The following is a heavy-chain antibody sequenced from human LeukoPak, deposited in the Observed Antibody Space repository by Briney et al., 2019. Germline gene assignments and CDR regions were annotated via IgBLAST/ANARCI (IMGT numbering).Heavy chain of an antibody. J-gene: IGHJ4*02. D-gene: IGHD3-10*01. CDR2: INSDGSST. CDR1: GFTFSSYW. CDR3: ARAPRGVVDY. Sequence: PGGSLRLSCAASGFTFSSYWMHWVRQAPGKGLVWDSRINSDGSSTSYADSVKGRFTISRDNAKNTLYLQMNSLRAEDTAVYYYARAPRGVVDYWGQGTLVTVSS. V-gene: IGHV3-74*01.